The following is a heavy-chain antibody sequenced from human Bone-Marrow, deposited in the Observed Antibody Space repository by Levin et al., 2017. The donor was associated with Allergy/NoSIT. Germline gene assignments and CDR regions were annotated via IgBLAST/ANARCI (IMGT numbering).Heavy chain of an antibody. V-gene: IGHV3-23*01. CDR1: GFTFSSYA. CDR2: ISGSGGST. J-gene: IGHJ5*02. Sequence: GESLKISCAASGFTFSSYAMSWVRQAPGKGLEWVSAISGSGGSTYYADSVKGRFTISRDNSKNTLYLQMNSLRAEDTAVYYCAKDDYGDYVTNWFDPWGQGTLVTVSS. CDR3: AKDDYGDYVTNWFDP. D-gene: IGHD4-17*01.